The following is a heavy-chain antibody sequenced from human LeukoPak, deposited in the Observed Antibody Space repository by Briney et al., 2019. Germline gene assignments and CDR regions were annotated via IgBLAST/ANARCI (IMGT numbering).Heavy chain of an antibody. CDR2: INSDGSST. J-gene: IGHJ6*02. Sequence: GGSLRLSCAASGFTFSTYWMHWARQAPGKGLVWVSRINSDGSSTSYADSVKGRFTISRDNAKNTLYLQMNSLRAEDTAVYYCARNPDRNYYYYYGMDVWGQGTTVTVSS. D-gene: IGHD3-22*01. CDR1: GFTFSTYW. V-gene: IGHV3-74*01. CDR3: ARNPDRNYYYYYGMDV.